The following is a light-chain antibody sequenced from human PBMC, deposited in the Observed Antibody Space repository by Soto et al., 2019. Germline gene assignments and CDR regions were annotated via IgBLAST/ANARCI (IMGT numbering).Light chain of an antibody. CDR1: QSIANY. CDR2: AAT. CDR3: QQRHITPLT. J-gene: IGKJ1*01. V-gene: IGKV1-39*01. Sequence: DIQMTQSPSSLSTSVGDRVTITCRASQSIANYLNWYQQKPGRVPKLLIYAATMLQSGVPSKFSGRGSGTDFTLTTLSLQPEHCATYSCQQRHITPLTSGQGTPVQIK.